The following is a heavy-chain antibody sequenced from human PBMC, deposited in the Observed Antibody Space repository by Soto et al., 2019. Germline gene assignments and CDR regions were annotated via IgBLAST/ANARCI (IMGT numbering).Heavy chain of an antibody. CDR1: GFPCSGTE. Sequence: QPRGSLTLTCAAPGFPCSGTEIHWVRQAPGKGLEWLGRIRTKPDNYATVYDESVKGRLTISRDDSKNTAYLQMNSLKTEDTAVYYCTRPNSDYWGRGTLVPVSS. V-gene: IGHV3-73*01. J-gene: IGHJ4*02. CDR2: IRTKPDNYAT. CDR3: TRPNSDY.